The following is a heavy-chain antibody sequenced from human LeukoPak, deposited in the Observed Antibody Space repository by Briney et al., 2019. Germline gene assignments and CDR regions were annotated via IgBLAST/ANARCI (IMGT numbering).Heavy chain of an antibody. CDR2: VSSSGTTI. CDR3: ARVWGREPPEYFPY. Sequence: WGALRLSCAASGVTFSSYEMNWVRQAPGKGLEWVSYVSSSGTTIYYADSVKGRFTISRDNAKNSLYLQMNSLRAEDTALYYCARVWGREPPEYFPYWAQGPLVTVSS. J-gene: IGHJ1*01. CDR1: GVTFSSYE. V-gene: IGHV3-48*03. D-gene: IGHD1-14*01.